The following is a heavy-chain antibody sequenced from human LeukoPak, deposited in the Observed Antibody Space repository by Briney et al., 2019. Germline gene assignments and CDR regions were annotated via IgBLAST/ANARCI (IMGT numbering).Heavy chain of an antibody. CDR3: ARVITPSGSPDY. Sequence: PGGSLRLSCAASGFTVSSSYVSWVRQAPGKGLEWVSVIYSGGSTYYADSVKGRFTISRDNSENTLYLQMNSLRGEDTAVYYCARVITPSGSPDYWGQGTLVTVSS. J-gene: IGHJ4*02. D-gene: IGHD3-10*01. CDR2: IYSGGST. CDR1: GFTVSSSY. V-gene: IGHV3-53*01.